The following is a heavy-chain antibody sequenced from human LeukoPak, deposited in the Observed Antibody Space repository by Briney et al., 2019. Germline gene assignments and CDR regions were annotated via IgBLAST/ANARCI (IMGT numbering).Heavy chain of an antibody. V-gene: IGHV3-74*01. Sequence: PGGSLRLSCAASGFTFSSYWMHWVRQAPGKGLVWVSRVNSDGSSTGYADSVKGRFTISGDNAKNTLYLQLNSLRAEDTALYYCARETSGSSDYSGQGTLVTVSS. CDR2: VNSDGSST. CDR3: ARETSGSSDY. D-gene: IGHD3-22*01. J-gene: IGHJ4*02. CDR1: GFTFSSYW.